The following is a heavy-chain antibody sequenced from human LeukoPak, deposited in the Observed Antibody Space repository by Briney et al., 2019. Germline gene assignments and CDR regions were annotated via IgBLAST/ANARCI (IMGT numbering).Heavy chain of an antibody. D-gene: IGHD5-24*01. CDR1: GGSISGYY. J-gene: IGHJ3*02. V-gene: IGHV4-34*01. Sequence: SETLSLTCTVSGGSISGYYWSWIRQPPGKGLEWIGEINHSGSTNYNPSLKSRVTISVDTSKNQFSLKLSSVTAADTAVYCCAVEMATMAFDIWGQGTMVTVSS. CDR3: AVEMATMAFDI. CDR2: INHSGST.